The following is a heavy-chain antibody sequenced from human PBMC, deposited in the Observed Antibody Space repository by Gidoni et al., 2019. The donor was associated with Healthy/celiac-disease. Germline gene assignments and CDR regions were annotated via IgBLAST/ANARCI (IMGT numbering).Heavy chain of an antibody. Sequence: QVQLVQSGAEVKKPGSSVKVSCKASGGTFSSYAISWVRQAPGQGLEWMGRIIPILGIANNAQKFQGRVTITADKSTSTAYMELSSLRSEDTAVYYCAREPPLYCSSTSCQGYYYYYYMDVWGKGTTVTVSS. V-gene: IGHV1-69*04. CDR2: IIPILGIA. D-gene: IGHD2-2*01. CDR1: GGTFSSYA. CDR3: AREPPLYCSSTSCQGYYYYYYMDV. J-gene: IGHJ6*03.